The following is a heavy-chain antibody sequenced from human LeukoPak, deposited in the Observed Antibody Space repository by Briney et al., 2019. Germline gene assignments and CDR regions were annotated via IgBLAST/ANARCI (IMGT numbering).Heavy chain of an antibody. CDR3: AIPERYFDWLPD. CDR2: IIPILGIA. CDR1: GGTFSSYA. V-gene: IGHV1-69*04. D-gene: IGHD3-9*01. Sequence: SVKVSCKASGGTFSSYAISWVRQAPGQGLEWMGRIIPILGIANYAQKFQGRVTIAADKSTSTAYMELSSLRSEDTAVYHCAIPERYFDWLPDWGQGTLVTVSS. J-gene: IGHJ4*02.